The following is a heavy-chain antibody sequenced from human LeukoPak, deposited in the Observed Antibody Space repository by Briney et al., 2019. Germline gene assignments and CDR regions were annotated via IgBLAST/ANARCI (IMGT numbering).Heavy chain of an antibody. CDR3: VRDRFGYSDY. J-gene: IGHJ4*02. CDR2: IKPDGSEK. Sequence: GGSLRLSCAASGFTFSNYWMSWVRQAPGKGLEWVANIKPDGSEKYYVDSVKGRLTISRDNAKNSLYLQINSPRADDTAVYYCVRDRFGYSDYWGQGTLVTVSS. V-gene: IGHV3-7*01. CDR1: GFTFSNYW. D-gene: IGHD3-22*01.